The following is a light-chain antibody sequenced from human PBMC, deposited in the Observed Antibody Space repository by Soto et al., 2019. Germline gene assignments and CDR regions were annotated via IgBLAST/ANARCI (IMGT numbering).Light chain of an antibody. CDR3: QQYGNAPIT. Sequence: EIVLSQSPATLSLSPGEGATLSCGASESVYSSYVAWYQQKPGLAPRLLIYDASNRATGIPDRFSGSGSGTDYILTISRLEPEDFAVYYCQQYGNAPITFGQGTRLEIK. J-gene: IGKJ5*01. CDR1: ESVYSSY. V-gene: IGKV3D-20*01. CDR2: DAS.